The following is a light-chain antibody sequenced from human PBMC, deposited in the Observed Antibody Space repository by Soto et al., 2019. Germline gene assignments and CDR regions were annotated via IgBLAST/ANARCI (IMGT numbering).Light chain of an antibody. CDR3: QQYSTSPLT. Sequence: EIVLTQSPGTLSLSPGERATLSCRASQSVRSSHLAWYQQKPGQAPRLLIYGASSRATGIPDRFSGSGSGTDFTLTISRLEPEDFAVYYCQQYSTSPLTLGGGTKVDIK. V-gene: IGKV3-20*01. J-gene: IGKJ4*01. CDR1: QSVRSSH. CDR2: GAS.